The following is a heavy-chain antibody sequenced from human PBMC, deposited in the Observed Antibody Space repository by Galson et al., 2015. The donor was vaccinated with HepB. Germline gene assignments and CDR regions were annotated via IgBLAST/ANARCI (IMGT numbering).Heavy chain of an antibody. V-gene: IGHV3-23*01. CDR3: AKDGSSSWSYYFDH. CDR1: GFTFSSYA. J-gene: IGHJ4*02. Sequence: SLRLSCAASGFTFSSYATSWVRQAPGKGLEWVSGISDTDGNTYYADFVKGRFTISRDNSKNTLYLQMSSLRAEDTAVYYCAKDGSSSWSYYFDHWGQGTQVTVSS. CDR2: ISDTDGNT. D-gene: IGHD6-13*01.